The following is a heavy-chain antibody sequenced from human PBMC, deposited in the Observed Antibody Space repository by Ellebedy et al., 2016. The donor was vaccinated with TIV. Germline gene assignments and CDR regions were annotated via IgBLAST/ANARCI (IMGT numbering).Heavy chain of an antibody. CDR2: ISGIGGHT. V-gene: IGHV3-23*01. CDR3: AKFMGFCSGATCVIDH. Sequence: GESLKISCAASGFTFSSYAMSWFRQAPGKGLEWVSAISGIGGHTHYADSVKGRFTISRDNSKNTLYLQMNSLRAEDTAVYYCAKFMGFCSGATCVIDHWGQGTLVTVSS. CDR1: GFTFSSYA. J-gene: IGHJ4*02. D-gene: IGHD2-15*01.